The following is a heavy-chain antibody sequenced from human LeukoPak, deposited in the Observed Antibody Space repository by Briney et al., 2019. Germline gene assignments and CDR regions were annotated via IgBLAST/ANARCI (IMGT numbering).Heavy chain of an antibody. CDR1: GYTFTNYY. D-gene: IGHD6-6*01. CDR2: INPSGGST. V-gene: IGHV1-46*01. Sequence: GASVKVSCKASGYTFTNYYIHWVRQAPGQGLDWTGIINPSGGSTSYAQKFQGRVTMTRDTSTSTVYMELSSLRSEDTAVYYCAREGPYSDSSRSRFDYWGQGALVTVSS. CDR3: AREGPYSDSSRSRFDY. J-gene: IGHJ4*02.